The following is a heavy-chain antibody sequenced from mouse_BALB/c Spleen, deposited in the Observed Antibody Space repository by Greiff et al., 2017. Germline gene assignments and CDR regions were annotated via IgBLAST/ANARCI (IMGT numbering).Heavy chain of an antibody. Sequence: VQLQQSGAELAKPGASVKMSCKSSGYTFTSYWMHWVKQRPGQGLEWIGYINPSTGYTEYNQKFKDKATLTADKSSSTAYMQLSSLTSEDSAVYYCARGDDGYYYYAMDYWGQGTSVTVSS. J-gene: IGHJ4*01. V-gene: IGHV1-7*01. D-gene: IGHD2-3*01. CDR3: ARGDDGYYYYAMDY. CDR2: INPSTGYT. CDR1: GYTFTSYW.